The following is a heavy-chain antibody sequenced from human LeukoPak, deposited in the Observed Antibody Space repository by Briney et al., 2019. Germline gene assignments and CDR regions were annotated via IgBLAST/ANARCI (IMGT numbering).Heavy chain of an antibody. Sequence: PGGSLRLSCAAPGFTFSDHYMDWVRQAPGKGLEWVGRTGNKANSYTTEYAASVKGRFTISRDDSKNSLFLQMNSPKSEDTAVDYCARENTRAWYPFDYWAREPWSPSPQ. V-gene: IGHV3-72*01. CDR3: ARENTRAWYPFDY. J-gene: IGHJ4*02. D-gene: IGHD6-19*01. CDR1: GFTFSDHY. CDR2: TGNKANSYTT.